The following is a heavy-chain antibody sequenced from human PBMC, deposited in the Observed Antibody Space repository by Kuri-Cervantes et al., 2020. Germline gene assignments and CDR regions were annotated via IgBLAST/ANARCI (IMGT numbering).Heavy chain of an antibody. CDR3: ASAYSGRYFDY. D-gene: IGHD5-12*01. Sequence: GSLRLSCAVYGGSFSGYYWSWIRQPPGKGLEWIGNIYHTGTTYYNPSLKSRVTISVDTPKNQFSLKLSSVTAADTAFYYCASAYSGRYFDYWGQGVPVTVSS. J-gene: IGHJ4*02. CDR1: GGSFSGYY. CDR2: IYHTGTT. V-gene: IGHV4-34*01.